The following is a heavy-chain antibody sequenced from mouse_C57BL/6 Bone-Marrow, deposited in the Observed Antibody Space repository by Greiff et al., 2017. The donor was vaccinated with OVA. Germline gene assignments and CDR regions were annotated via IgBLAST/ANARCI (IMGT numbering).Heavy chain of an antibody. J-gene: IGHJ3*01. V-gene: IGHV3-6*01. CDR2: ISFDGSN. CDR1: GYSITSGYY. D-gene: IGHD4-1*01. Sequence: EVQLVESGPGLVKPSQSLSLTCSVTGYSITSGYYWNWIRQFPGNKLEWMGYISFDGSNNYNPSLKNRISITRDTSKNQFFLKLNSVTTEDTATYYCARGTGPYWGQGTLVTVSA. CDR3: ARGTGPY.